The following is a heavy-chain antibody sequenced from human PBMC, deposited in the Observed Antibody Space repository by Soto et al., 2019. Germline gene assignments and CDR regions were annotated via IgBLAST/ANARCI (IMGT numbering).Heavy chain of an antibody. J-gene: IGHJ4*02. V-gene: IGHV3-23*01. CDR2: VSANADGT. CDR1: GFIFSNYA. Sequence: LRLSCAASGFIFSNYAMNWVRQAPGKGLEWVSFVSANADGTFYADSVKGRFSISRDNSKNTLYLQMNNLRAEDTAIYYCSKGRLSFDFWGQGTLVTVSS. CDR3: SKGRLSFDF.